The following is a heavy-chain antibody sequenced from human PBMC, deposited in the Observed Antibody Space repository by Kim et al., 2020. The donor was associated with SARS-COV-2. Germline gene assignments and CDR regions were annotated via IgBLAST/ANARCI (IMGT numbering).Heavy chain of an antibody. D-gene: IGHD6-19*01. CDR2: IYHSGST. V-gene: IGHV4-38-2*02. Sequence: SETLSLTCTVSGYSISSGYYWGWIRQPPGKGLEWIGSIYHSGSTYYNPSLKSRVTISVDTSKNQFSLKLSSVTAADTAVYYCASIQLNRPGTGGWHLYYYGMDVWGQGTTVTVSS. CDR3: ASIQLNRPGTGGWHLYYYGMDV. J-gene: IGHJ6*02. CDR1: GYSISSGYY.